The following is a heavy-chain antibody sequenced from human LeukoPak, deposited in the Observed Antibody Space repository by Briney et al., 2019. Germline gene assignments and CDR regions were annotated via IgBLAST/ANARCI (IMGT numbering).Heavy chain of an antibody. D-gene: IGHD3-16*02. CDR2: IKEDGSEI. J-gene: IGHJ4*02. Sequence: PGGSLRLSCAASGFTFSNYWMSWVRQAPGKGLEWVANIKEDGSEIYYVDSVKDRFTISRDNTKNSVYLQMNSLRAEDTAVYYCAIGDALGELSSSFAYWGQGTLVTVSS. CDR1: GFTFSNYW. CDR3: AIGDALGELSSSFAY. V-gene: IGHV3-7*01.